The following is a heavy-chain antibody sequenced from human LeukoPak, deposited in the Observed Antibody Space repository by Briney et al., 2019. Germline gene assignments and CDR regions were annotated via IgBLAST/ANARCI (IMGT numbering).Heavy chain of an antibody. CDR3: ARNSDSSGYYYDD. CDR2: ISSSGSTI. Sequence: GGSLRLSCAASGFTFSDYYMSWIRQAPGKGLEWVSYISSSGSTIYYADSVKGRFTISRDNAKNSLYLQMNSLRAVDTAVYYCARNSDSSGYYYDDWGQGTLVTVSS. V-gene: IGHV3-11*04. CDR1: GFTFSDYY. D-gene: IGHD3-22*01. J-gene: IGHJ4*02.